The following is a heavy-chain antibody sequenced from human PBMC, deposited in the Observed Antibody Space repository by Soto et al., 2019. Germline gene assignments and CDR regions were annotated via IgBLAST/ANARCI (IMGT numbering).Heavy chain of an antibody. V-gene: IGHV4-59*01. CDR1: GGSISSYY. Sequence: SETLSLTCTVSGGSISSYYWSWIRQPPGKGLEWIGYIYYSGSTNYNPSLKSRVTISVDTSKNQFSLKLSSVTAADTAVYYCARGTYYYGSGSYQPDYYYMDVWGKGTTVTVSS. CDR2: IYYSGST. CDR3: ARGTYYYGSGSYQPDYYYMDV. D-gene: IGHD3-10*01. J-gene: IGHJ6*03.